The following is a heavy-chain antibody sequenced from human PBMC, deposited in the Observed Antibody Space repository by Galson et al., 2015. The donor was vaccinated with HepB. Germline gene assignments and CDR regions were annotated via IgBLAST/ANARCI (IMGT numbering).Heavy chain of an antibody. V-gene: IGHV5-51*01. CDR2: IYPGDSET. J-gene: IGHJ3*02. CDR3: ARHWSAQDAFDI. CDR1: GYSFTNYW. Sequence: QSGAEVKKPGESLKISCKGSGYSFTNYWIAWVRQMPGKGLEWMAIIYPGDSETIYSPSFQGQVIVSADNSISTAFLQWSSLEASHTAMYYCARHWSAQDAFDIWGQGTMVTVSS.